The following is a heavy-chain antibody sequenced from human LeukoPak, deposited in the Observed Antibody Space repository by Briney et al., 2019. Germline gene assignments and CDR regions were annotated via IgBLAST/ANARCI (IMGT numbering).Heavy chain of an antibody. V-gene: IGHV4-34*01. J-gene: IGHJ4*02. CDR2: INHSGST. CDR3: ARITVTTTPDDY. CDR1: GGSFSGYY. Sequence: PSETLSLTCAVYGGSFSGYYWSWIRQPPGKGLEWIGEINHSGSTNYNPSLKSRVTISVDTPKNQFSLKLSSVTAADTAVYYCARITVTTTPDDYWGQGTLVTVSS. D-gene: IGHD4-17*01.